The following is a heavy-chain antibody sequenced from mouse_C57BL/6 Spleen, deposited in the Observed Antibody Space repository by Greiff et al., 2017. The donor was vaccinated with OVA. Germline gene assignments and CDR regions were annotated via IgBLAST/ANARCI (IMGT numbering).Heavy chain of an antibody. D-gene: IGHD4-1*01. CDR3: ASVTGNFDV. CDR2: INPSSGYT. V-gene: IGHV1-7*01. Sequence: QVHVKQAGAELAKPGASGKLSCKGSGYTFTSYWMHWVKQRPGQGLEWIGYINPSSGYTKYNQKFKDKATLTADKSSSTAYMQLSSLTYEDSAVYYCASVTGNFDVWGTGTTVTVSS. J-gene: IGHJ1*03. CDR1: GYTFTSYW.